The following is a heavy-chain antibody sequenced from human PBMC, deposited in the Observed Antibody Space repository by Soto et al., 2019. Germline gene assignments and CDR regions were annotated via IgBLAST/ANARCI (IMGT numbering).Heavy chain of an antibody. Sequence: PGESLKISCKGSGYTFTNYWIGWVRQMPGKGLEWVGIIYDGDSDTIYNPSFQGQVTISDDKSISTAYLQWSSLKASDTAMYYCARVRDTGGYYPKYFDSWGQGTLVTVSS. CDR2: IYDGDSDT. V-gene: IGHV5-51*01. CDR1: GYTFTNYW. D-gene: IGHD3-22*01. CDR3: ARVRDTGGYYPKYFDS. J-gene: IGHJ4*02.